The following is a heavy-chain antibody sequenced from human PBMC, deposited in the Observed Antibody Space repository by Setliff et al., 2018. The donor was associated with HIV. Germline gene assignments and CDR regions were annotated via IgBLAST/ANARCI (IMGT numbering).Heavy chain of an antibody. J-gene: IGHJ4*02. CDR1: GYSISSGYY. V-gene: IGHV4-38-2*01. Sequence: SETLSLTCAVSGYSISSGYYWGWIRQPPGKGLEWIGSIYHSGSTNYNPSLRSRVTISVDTSKNQFSLKLNSVTAADTAVYHCARLSSYRSSSYYFDYWGQGALVTVSS. D-gene: IGHD6-6*01. CDR3: ARLSSYRSSSYYFDY. CDR2: IYHSGST.